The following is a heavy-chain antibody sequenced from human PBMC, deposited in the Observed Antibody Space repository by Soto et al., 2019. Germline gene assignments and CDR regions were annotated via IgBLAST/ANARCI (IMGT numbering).Heavy chain of an antibody. Sequence: EVQLLESGGGLVQPGGSLRLSCAASGFSFSSYAMNWVRQAPGKGLEWVSVISGSGDSTYYADSVKGRFTISRDNSKNTRDLQMISLRAEDTAVYYCARRSSGWYFDYWGQGTLVIVSS. CDR2: ISGSGDST. CDR3: ARRSSGWYFDY. CDR1: GFSFSSYA. D-gene: IGHD6-19*01. V-gene: IGHV3-23*01. J-gene: IGHJ4*02.